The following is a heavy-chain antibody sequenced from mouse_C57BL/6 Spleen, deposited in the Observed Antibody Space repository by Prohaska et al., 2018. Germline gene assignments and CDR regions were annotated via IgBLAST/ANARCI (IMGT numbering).Heavy chain of an antibody. D-gene: IGHD2-3*01. J-gene: IGHJ2*01. CDR2: IYPGSGNT. CDR3: ARRGLLYDGYFVGYFDY. V-gene: IGHV1-84*01. Sequence: GQGLEWIGWIYPGSGNTKYNEKFKGKATLTVDTSSSTAYMQLSSLTSEDSAVYFCARRGLLYDGYFVGYFDYWGQGTTLTVSS.